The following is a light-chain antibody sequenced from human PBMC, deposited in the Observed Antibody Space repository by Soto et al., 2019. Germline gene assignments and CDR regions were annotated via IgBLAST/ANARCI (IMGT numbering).Light chain of an antibody. CDR1: EVINSY. CDR3: QKYNSAPWA. J-gene: IGKJ1*01. CDR2: TAS. V-gene: IGKV1-27*01. Sequence: DIGMTQSPSSLSASVGDRVTITCRASEVINSYLAWYQQKPGKVPKLLIYTASTLQSGVPSRFSGSGSGTDFTLTISSLQPEDVATYYCQKYNSAPWAFGQGTKVEIK.